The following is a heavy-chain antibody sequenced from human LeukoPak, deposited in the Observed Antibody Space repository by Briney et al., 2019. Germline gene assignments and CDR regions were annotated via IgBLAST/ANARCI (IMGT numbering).Heavy chain of an antibody. Sequence: ASVKVSCKASGYIFTGYYMHWVRQAPGQGLEWMGWINPNSGGTNYAQKFQGRVTMTRDTSISTSYMELSRLRSDDTAVYYCARAWLRLNPYFDYWGQGTLVTVSS. CDR1: GYIFTGYY. CDR2: INPNSGGT. J-gene: IGHJ4*02. V-gene: IGHV1-2*02. D-gene: IGHD5-12*01. CDR3: ARAWLRLNPYFDY.